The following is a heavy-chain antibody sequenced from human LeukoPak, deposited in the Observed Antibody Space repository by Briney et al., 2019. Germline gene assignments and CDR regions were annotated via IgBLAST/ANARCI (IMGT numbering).Heavy chain of an antibody. Sequence: GGSLRLSCAASGFTFSSYAMHWVRQAPGKGLEWVAVISYDGSNKYYADSVKGRFTISRDNFKNTVYLQMNSLRAEDTAVYYCARSAWDYWGQGTLVTVSS. CDR3: ARSAWDY. V-gene: IGHV3-30*14. CDR1: GFTFSSYA. J-gene: IGHJ4*02. CDR2: ISYDGSNK.